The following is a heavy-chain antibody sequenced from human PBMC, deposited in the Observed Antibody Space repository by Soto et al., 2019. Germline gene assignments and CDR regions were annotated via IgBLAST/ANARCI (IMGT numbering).Heavy chain of an antibody. CDR2: VFPGDSET. V-gene: IGHV5-51*01. CDR3: ARRKLHCGGSRCYGTKDLXY. D-gene: IGHD2-15*01. CDR1: GYTFTNYW. Sequence: PGESLKISCQVSGYTFTNYWVAWVRQMPGKGLEWMGIVFPGDSETRYSPSFQGQVTFSADQSTSTAFLKWNSLRASDTAVYYCARRKLHCGGSRCYGTKDLXYWDQATKVTVSS. J-gene: IGHJ6*02.